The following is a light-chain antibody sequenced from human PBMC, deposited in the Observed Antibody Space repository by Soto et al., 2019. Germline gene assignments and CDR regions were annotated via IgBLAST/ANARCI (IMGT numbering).Light chain of an antibody. J-gene: IGKJ5*01. V-gene: IGKV3-15*01. Sequence: EIVMTQSPATLSVSPGDRATLSCRASESVTSSLAWYQQKPGQPPRLLIYAASTRATDVPARFSGGGSETEFTLTISSLQSEDFAVYFCQQRHRWPITFGQGTRLEIK. CDR2: AAS. CDR1: ESVTSS. CDR3: QQRHRWPIT.